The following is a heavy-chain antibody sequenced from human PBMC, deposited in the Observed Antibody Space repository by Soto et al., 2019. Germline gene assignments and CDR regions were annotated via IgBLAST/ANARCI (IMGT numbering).Heavy chain of an antibody. V-gene: IGHV4-34*01. Sequence: SETLSLTCAVYGGSFSGYYWSWIRQPPGKGLEWIGEINHSGSTNYNPSLKSRVTISVDTSKNQFSLKLSSVTAADTAVYYCARARNWGRRASSLWEAAAGMTGSQFDYWGQGTLVTVSS. D-gene: IGHD6-13*01. CDR1: GGSFSGYY. J-gene: IGHJ4*02. CDR2: INHSGST. CDR3: ARARNWGRRASSLWEAAAGMTGSQFDY.